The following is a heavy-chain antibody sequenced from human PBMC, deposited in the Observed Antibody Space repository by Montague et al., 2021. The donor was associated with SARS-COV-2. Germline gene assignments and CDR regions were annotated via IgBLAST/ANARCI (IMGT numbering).Heavy chain of an antibody. CDR1: GFTFSSFS. V-gene: IGHV3-21*01. Sequence: SRILSFSASGFTFSSFSMNWVRQAPGKRLEWVASISSESTYILYAESVRGRFTVSRDNAQNLLFLQMNSLRAEDTALYYCARFETSKFYSSGVDVWGQGTTVTVSS. J-gene: IGHJ6*02. CDR2: ISSESTYI. D-gene: IGHD2-15*01. CDR3: ARFETSKFYSSGVDV.